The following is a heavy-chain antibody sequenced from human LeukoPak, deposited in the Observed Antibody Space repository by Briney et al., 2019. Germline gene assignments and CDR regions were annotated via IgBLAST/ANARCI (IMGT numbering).Heavy chain of an antibody. CDR1: GYTFTSYD. CDR2: MNPNSGNT. V-gene: IGHV1-8*01. Sequence: ASVKVSCKASGYTFTSYDINWVRQATGQGLEWMGWMNPNSGNTGYAQKFQGRVTMTRNASISTAYMELSSLRSEDTAVYYCARVTASVTTRRGGAFDIWGQGTMVIVSS. CDR3: ARVTASVTTRRGGAFDI. D-gene: IGHD4-17*01. J-gene: IGHJ3*02.